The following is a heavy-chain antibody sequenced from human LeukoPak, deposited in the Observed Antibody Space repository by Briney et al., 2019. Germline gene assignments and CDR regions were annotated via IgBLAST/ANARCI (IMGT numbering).Heavy chain of an antibody. CDR3: ARDSSYYGSGSFSD. Sequence: GGSLRLSCAASGFTFSTYEMNWVRQAPGKGLEWVSYISSSGSTIYFADSVKGRFTISRDNAKNSLYLQMNSLRAEDTAVYYCARDSSYYGSGSFSDWGQGTLVTVSS. V-gene: IGHV3-48*03. CDR2: ISSSGSTI. CDR1: GFTFSTYE. D-gene: IGHD3-10*01. J-gene: IGHJ4*02.